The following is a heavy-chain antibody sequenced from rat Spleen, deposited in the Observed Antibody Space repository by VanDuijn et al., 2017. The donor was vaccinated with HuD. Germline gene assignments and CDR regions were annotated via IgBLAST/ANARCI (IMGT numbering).Heavy chain of an antibody. V-gene: IGHV5-29*01. J-gene: IGHJ3*01. D-gene: IGHD1-2*01. CDR1: GFTFSNCG. Sequence: EVQLVESGGGLVQPGRSLKLSCVASGFTFSNCGMAWVRQAPTKGLEWVATINYDGTSTHYRDSVKGRFTISRDNAKSTLYLQMDSLRSEDTATYYCARLGIAAIGNWFGYWGQGTLVTVSS. CDR2: INYDGTST. CDR3: ARLGIAAIGNWFGY.